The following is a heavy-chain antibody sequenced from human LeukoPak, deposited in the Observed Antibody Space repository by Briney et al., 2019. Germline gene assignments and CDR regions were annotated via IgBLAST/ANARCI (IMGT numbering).Heavy chain of an antibody. D-gene: IGHD6-13*01. Sequence: GGSLRLSCAASGFTFSSYSMKWVRQAPGKGLEWVSSISSSSSYIYYADSVKGRFTISRDNAKNSLYLQMNSLRAEDTAVYYCARTWDSSSWFNWLDPWGQGTLVTVSS. J-gene: IGHJ5*02. V-gene: IGHV3-21*01. CDR2: ISSSSSYI. CDR3: ARTWDSSSWFNWLDP. CDR1: GFTFSSYS.